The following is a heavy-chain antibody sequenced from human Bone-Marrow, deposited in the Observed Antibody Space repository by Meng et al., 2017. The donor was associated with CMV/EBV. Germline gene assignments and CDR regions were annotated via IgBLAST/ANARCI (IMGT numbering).Heavy chain of an antibody. D-gene: IGHD3-22*01. Sequence: SETLSLTCTVSGGSISSYYWSWIRQPPGKGLEWIGYIYYSGSTNYNPSLKSRVTISVDTSKNQFSLKLSSVTAADTAVYYCARVRETRIYYDSSGYSPDYYYGMDVWGQGTTVTVSS. V-gene: IGHV4-59*12. CDR2: IYYSGST. CDR3: ARVRETRIYYDSSGYSPDYYYGMDV. CDR1: GGSISSYY. J-gene: IGHJ6*02.